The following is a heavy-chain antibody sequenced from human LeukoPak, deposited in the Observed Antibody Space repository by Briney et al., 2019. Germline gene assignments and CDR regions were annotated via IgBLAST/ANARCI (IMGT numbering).Heavy chain of an antibody. CDR2: INPSGGST. V-gene: IGHV1-46*01. CDR1: GYTFTSYY. CDR3: ARGDSSYYFDY. J-gene: IGHJ4*02. D-gene: IGHD6-6*01. Sequence: ASVKVSCKASGYTFTSYYMHWVRQAPGQGLEWMGIINPSGGSTSYAQKFQGRVTMTRDTSTSTVYMELSRLRSDDTAVYYCARGDSSYYFDYWGQGTLVTVSS.